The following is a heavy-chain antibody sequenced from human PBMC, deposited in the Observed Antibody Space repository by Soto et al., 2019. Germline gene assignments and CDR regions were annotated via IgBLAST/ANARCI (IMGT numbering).Heavy chain of an antibody. V-gene: IGHV1-69*08. CDR3: ARDWGGWPDRGYYGMDV. CDR1: GGTFSSYT. D-gene: IGHD6-19*01. CDR2: IIPILGIA. Sequence: QVQLVQSGAEVKKPGSSVKVSCKASGGTFSSYTISWVRQAPGQGLEWMGRIIPILGIANYAQKFQGRVTITADKSTSTAYMELSSLRSEDTAVYYCARDWGGWPDRGYYGMDVWCQGTTVTVSS. J-gene: IGHJ6*02.